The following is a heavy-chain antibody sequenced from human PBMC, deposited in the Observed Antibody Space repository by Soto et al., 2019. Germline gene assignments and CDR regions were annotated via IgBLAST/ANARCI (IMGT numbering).Heavy chain of an antibody. CDR2: IWYDGSNK. D-gene: IGHD5-12*01. J-gene: IGHJ3*02. Sequence: GGSLRLSCAASGFTFSSYGMHWVRQAPGKGLEWVAVIWYDGSNKYYADSVKGRFTISRDNSKNTLYLQMNSLRAEDTAVYYCARDGGYSGYDDAFDIWGQGTMVTVSS. V-gene: IGHV3-33*01. CDR1: GFTFSSYG. CDR3: ARDGGYSGYDDAFDI.